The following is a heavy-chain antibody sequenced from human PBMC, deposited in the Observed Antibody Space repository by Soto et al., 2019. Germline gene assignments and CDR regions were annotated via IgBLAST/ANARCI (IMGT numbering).Heavy chain of an antibody. V-gene: IGHV1-69*01. Sequence: ASVKVSCKASGGTFSSYAISWVRQAPGQGLEWMGGIIPIFGTANYAQKFQGRVTITADESTSTAYMELSSLRSEDTAVYYCASVLSGYPRDFGYWGQGTLVTVSS. CDR1: GGTFSSYA. J-gene: IGHJ4*02. CDR3: ASVLSGYPRDFGY. CDR2: IIPIFGTA. D-gene: IGHD3-22*01.